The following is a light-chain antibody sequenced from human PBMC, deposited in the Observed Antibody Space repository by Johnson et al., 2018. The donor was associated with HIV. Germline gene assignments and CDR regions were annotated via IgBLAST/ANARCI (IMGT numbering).Light chain of an antibody. Sequence: QSVLTQPPSVSAAPGQKVTISCSGSSSNIGNNYVSWYQQLPGTAPKLLIYENNKRPSGIPDRFSGSKSGTSATLGITGLQTGDAADYYCGTWDSSLSAGVFGTGTKVTFL. CDR2: ENN. V-gene: IGLV1-51*02. CDR1: SSNIGNNY. J-gene: IGLJ1*01. CDR3: GTWDSSLSAGV.